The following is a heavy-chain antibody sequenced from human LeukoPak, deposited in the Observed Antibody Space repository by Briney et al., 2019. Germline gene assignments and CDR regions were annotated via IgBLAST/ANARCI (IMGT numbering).Heavy chain of an antibody. V-gene: IGHV3-7*01. CDR3: ERDSAGNYY. Sequence: GGSLRLSCEASGFTFSTYWMSWVRQAPGKGLEWVANIKQDGSEKYYVDSVKGRFTISRDNAKNSLYLQMNSLRAEDTAMYYCERDSAGNYYWGHGTLVTVSS. CDR1: GFTFSTYW. CDR2: IKQDGSEK. J-gene: IGHJ4*01. D-gene: IGHD6-13*01.